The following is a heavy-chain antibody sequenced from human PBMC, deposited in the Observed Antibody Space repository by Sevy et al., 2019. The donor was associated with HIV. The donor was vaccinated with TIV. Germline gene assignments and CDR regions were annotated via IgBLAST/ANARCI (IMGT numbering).Heavy chain of an antibody. D-gene: IGHD6-13*01. CDR1: GFTFSHYG. CDR3: AKNTAAAGTGGFDY. CDR2: VHFDGSNI. Sequence: GESLKISCAASGFTFSHYGMHWVRQAPGKGLEWVAFVHFDGSNIFYADSMKGRFTISRDNSKNTLYLQMNSLRTEDTAVYYCAKNTAAAGTGGFDYWGQGTLVTVSS. V-gene: IGHV3-30*02. J-gene: IGHJ4*02.